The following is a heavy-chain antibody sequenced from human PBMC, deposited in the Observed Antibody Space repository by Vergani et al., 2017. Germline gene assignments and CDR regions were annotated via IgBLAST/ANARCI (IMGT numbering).Heavy chain of an antibody. J-gene: IGHJ4*02. CDR2: IIPIFGTA. CDR3: CLWGSYRHTNFDY. CDR1: GGTFSSYA. V-gene: IGHV1-69*06. D-gene: IGHD3-16*02. Sequence: QVQLVQSGAEVKKPGSSVKVSCKASGGTFSSYAISWVRQAPGQGLEWMGGIIPIFGTANYAQKFQGRVTITADKSTNTAYMELSSLRSEDTAVYYCCLWGSYRHTNFDYWGQGTLVTVSS.